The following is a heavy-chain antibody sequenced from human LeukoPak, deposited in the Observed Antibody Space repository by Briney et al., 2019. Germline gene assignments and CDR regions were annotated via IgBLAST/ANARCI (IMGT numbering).Heavy chain of an antibody. D-gene: IGHD6-13*01. Sequence: PGGSLRLSCIASGFTFRDYHMNWIHQAPGKGLEWISYIGGSGSAIYYADSVKGRFTISRDNAKNSLYLQMNSLRGEDTAVYYCATSSSWPPGWDYWGQGTLVTVSS. V-gene: IGHV3-11*04. J-gene: IGHJ4*02. CDR3: ATSSSWPPGWDY. CDR1: GFTFRDYH. CDR2: IGGSGSAI.